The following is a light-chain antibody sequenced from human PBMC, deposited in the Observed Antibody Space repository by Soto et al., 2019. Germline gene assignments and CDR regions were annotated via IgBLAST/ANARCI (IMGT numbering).Light chain of an antibody. Sequence: EIVLTQSPATLSLSPGERATLSCRASQSISSYLAWYQQKPDQAPRRLIYDASNRSTGIPARFSASGSGTDFTLTTSSLEPDDFAVYYCHQRSTWPFTFGPGTKVDIK. CDR2: DAS. CDR1: QSISSY. J-gene: IGKJ3*01. CDR3: HQRSTWPFT. V-gene: IGKV3-11*01.